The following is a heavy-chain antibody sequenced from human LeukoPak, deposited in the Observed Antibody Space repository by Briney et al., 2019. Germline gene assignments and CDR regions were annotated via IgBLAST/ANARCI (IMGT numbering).Heavy chain of an antibody. CDR3: ARSQYYDSSGYYSP. Sequence: SVKVSCKASGGTFSSYAISWVRQAPGQGLEWMGRIIPILGIANYAQKFQGRVTITADKSTSTAYMELSSLRSEDTAVYYCARSQYYDSSGYYSPWGQGTLVTVSS. CDR1: GGTFSSYA. V-gene: IGHV1-69*04. D-gene: IGHD3-22*01. J-gene: IGHJ5*02. CDR2: IIPILGIA.